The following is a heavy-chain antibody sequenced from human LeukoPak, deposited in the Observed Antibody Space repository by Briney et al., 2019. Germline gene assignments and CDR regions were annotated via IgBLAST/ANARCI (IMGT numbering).Heavy chain of an antibody. CDR2: ISSSSSYI. D-gene: IGHD6-19*01. CDR3: ARNGVGVAGTVDY. V-gene: IGHV3-21*06. J-gene: IGHJ4*02. CDR1: GVTFSSYM. Sequence: GGSLRLSCAASGVTFSSYMMNWVRQAPGKGLEWVSCISSSSSYISYADSVKGRFTISRDNAKNSLYLQMNSLRAEDTAVYYCARNGVGVAGTVDYWGQGALVTVSS.